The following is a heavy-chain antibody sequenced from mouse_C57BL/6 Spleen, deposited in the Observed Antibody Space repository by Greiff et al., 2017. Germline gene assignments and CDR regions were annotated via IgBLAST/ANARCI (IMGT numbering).Heavy chain of an antibody. CDR3: AREDYDDDGGYFEV. J-gene: IGHJ1*03. D-gene: IGHD2-4*01. V-gene: IGHV1-64*01. CDR1: GYTFTSYW. CDR2: IHPNSGST. Sequence: QVQLQQPGAELVKPGASVKLSCKASGYTFTSYWMHWVKQRPGQGLEWIGMIHPNSGSTNYNEKFKSKATLTVDKSSSTAYMQLSSLTSEDSAVYYCAREDYDDDGGYFEVWGTRTTRTVSS.